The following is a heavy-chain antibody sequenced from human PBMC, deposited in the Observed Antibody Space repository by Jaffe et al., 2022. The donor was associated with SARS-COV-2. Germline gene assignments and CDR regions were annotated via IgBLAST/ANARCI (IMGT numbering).Heavy chain of an antibody. CDR1: GFTFSSYG. Sequence: QVQLVESGGGVVQPGRSLRLSCAASGFTFSSYGMHWVRQAPGKGLEWVAVIWYDGSNKYYADSVKGRFTISRDNSKNTLYLQMNSLRAEDTAVYYCARDLNYYDSSGYYWGQGTLVTVSS. D-gene: IGHD3-22*01. CDR3: ARDLNYYDSSGYY. V-gene: IGHV3-33*01. J-gene: IGHJ4*02. CDR2: IWYDGSNK.